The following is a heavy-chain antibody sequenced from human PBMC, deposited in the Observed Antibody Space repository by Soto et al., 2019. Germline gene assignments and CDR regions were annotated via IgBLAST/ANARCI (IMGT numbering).Heavy chain of an antibody. CDR1: GCSFTSYW. V-gene: IGHV5-51*01. J-gene: IGHJ6*02. D-gene: IGHD5-18*01. Sequence: XESLKISCKGCGCSFTSYWIGWVRQMPGKGLEWMGIIYPGDSDTRYSPSFQGQVTISADKSISTAYLQWSSLKASDTAMYYCARRGRGYSYVSYYYYGMDVWGQGTTVTVSS. CDR2: IYPGDSDT. CDR3: ARRGRGYSYVSYYYYGMDV.